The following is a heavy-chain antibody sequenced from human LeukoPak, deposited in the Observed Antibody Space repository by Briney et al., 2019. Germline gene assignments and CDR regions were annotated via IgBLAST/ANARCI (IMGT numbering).Heavy chain of an antibody. J-gene: IGHJ3*02. CDR3: ARDWRRPRAFDI. Sequence: PGGSLRLSCAASGFTFSDYYMSWIRQAPGKGLEWVSSISSSSSYIYYADSVKGRFTISRDNAKNSLYLQMNSLRAEDTAVYYCARDWRRPRAFDIWGQGTMVTVSS. CDR1: GFTFSDYY. D-gene: IGHD3-3*01. V-gene: IGHV3-11*06. CDR2: ISSSSSYI.